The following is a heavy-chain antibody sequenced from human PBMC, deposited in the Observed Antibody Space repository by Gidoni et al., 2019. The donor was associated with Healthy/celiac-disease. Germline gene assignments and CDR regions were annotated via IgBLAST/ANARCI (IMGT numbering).Heavy chain of an antibody. CDR2: ISSSSSNK. Sequence: EVQLVASGGGLFKPGGSLRLSCAASGFTFSSSSLNWVRQAPGTGLEWFSPISSSSSNKYYAASVKGRFTISRDNAKNSLYLQMNSLKAEDTAVYYCARDLPIRPDYDILTGYYKRLDYYYGMDVWGQGTTVTVSS. CDR1: GFTFSSSS. CDR3: ARDLPIRPDYDILTGYYKRLDYYYGMDV. D-gene: IGHD3-9*01. J-gene: IGHJ6*02. V-gene: IGHV3-21*01.